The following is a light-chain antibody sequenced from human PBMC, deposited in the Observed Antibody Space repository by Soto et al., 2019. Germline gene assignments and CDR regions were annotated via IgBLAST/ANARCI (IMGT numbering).Light chain of an antibody. CDR1: SSNIGINP. J-gene: IGLJ7*01. CDR2: SHN. Sequence: QSVLTQPPSVCGTLGQRVTISCSGTSSNIGINPVNWYQQFPGTAPKLLIYSHNQRPSGVPDRFSGSKSGTSASLAISGLQSEDEADYYCAAWDDSLNCPVFGGGTQLTVL. CDR3: AAWDDSLNCPV. V-gene: IGLV1-44*01.